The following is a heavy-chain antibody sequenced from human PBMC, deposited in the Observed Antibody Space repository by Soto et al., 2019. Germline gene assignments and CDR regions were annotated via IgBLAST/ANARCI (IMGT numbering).Heavy chain of an antibody. CDR2: ISSSSSYI. Sequence: PGGSLRLSCAASGFTFSTYSMNWVRQAPGKGLEWVSSISSSSSYIYYADSVKGRFTISRDNAKNSLYLQMNSLRAEDTAVYYCAREWDCSGGACYSFDSWGQGTLVTVSS. J-gene: IGHJ4*02. D-gene: IGHD2-15*01. CDR3: AREWDCSGGACYSFDS. V-gene: IGHV3-21*01. CDR1: GFTFSTYS.